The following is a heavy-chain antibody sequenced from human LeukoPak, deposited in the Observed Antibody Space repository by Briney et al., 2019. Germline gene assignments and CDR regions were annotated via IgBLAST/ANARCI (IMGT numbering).Heavy chain of an antibody. V-gene: IGHV5-51*01. J-gene: IGHJ4*02. CDR1: GYNFTGYW. CDR2: IYPGDSAT. Sequence: GESLKISCKGSGYNFTGYWIGWVRQMPGKGLEGMGIIYPGDSATRYSPSFQGQVTISADRSISTAYLQWSSLKASDTAIYYCARVRDTSGYFDYGYWGQGTLVTVSS. CDR3: ARVRDTSGYFDYGY. D-gene: IGHD3-22*01.